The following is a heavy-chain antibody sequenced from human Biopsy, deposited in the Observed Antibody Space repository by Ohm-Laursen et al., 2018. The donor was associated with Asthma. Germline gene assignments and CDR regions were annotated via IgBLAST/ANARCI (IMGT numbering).Heavy chain of an antibody. Sequence: TLSLTCTVSGGYIDSHDWSWCWIRQSPGKGLQWLGYAHFSGDTHYNPSLDRRIRMSVDTSKSQVSLSLTSVSAADTAVYFCARVRRYGDIFFGMDVWGQGTTVTVSS. CDR3: ARVRRYGDIFFGMDV. V-gene: IGHV4-30-4*01. CDR1: GGYIDSHDWS. CDR2: AHFSGDT. D-gene: IGHD4-17*01. J-gene: IGHJ6*01.